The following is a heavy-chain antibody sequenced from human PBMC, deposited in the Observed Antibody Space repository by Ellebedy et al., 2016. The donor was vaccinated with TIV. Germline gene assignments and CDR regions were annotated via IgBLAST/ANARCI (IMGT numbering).Heavy chain of an antibody. CDR2: VKQDESEK. D-gene: IGHD3-9*01. Sequence: PGGSLRLSCAASGLTFSRYWMSRVRQAPGKGLEWVAIVKQDESEKYYVDSVKGRFTISRDNAKNSLYLQMNSLRAEDTAVYYCARVGLTFLTWAFDIWGQGTMVTVSS. CDR3: ARVGLTFLTWAFDI. J-gene: IGHJ3*02. CDR1: GLTFSRYW. V-gene: IGHV3-7*01.